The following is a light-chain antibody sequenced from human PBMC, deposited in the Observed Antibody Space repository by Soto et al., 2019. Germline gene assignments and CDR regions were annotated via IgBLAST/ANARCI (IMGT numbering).Light chain of an antibody. V-gene: IGKV1-8*01. Sequence: AIRMTQSPSSLSASTGDRVTITCRASQGISSYLAWYQQKPGKAPKLLIYAASTLQSGVPSRFSGSGSGTEFTLTISSLQFDDSAVYYCQQYNNWWTFGQGTKVDI. CDR1: QGISSY. J-gene: IGKJ1*01. CDR3: QQYNNWWT. CDR2: AAS.